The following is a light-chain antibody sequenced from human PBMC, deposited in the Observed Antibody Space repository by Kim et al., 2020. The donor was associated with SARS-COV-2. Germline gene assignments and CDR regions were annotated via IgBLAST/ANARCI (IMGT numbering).Light chain of an antibody. CDR2: GTS. CDR1: QSVSTK. CDR3: QQYNNFRT. J-gene: IGKJ1*01. V-gene: IGKV3-15*01. Sequence: SVSPGEKATLPCRASQSVSTKVAWYQQKPGQAPRLLMYGTSTRATGIPGRFSGSGSGTEFTLTISSLQSEDFAVYYCQQYNNFRTFGQGTKVDIK.